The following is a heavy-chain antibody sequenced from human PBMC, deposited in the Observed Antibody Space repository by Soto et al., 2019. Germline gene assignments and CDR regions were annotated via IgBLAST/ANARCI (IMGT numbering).Heavy chain of an antibody. V-gene: IGHV1-69*13. J-gene: IGHJ6*02. D-gene: IGHD2-21*01. CDR2: IIPIFGTA. CDR1: GGTFSSYA. Sequence: ASVKVSCKASGGTFSSYAISWVRQAPGQGLEWMGGIIPIFGTANYAQKFQGRVTITADESASTAYMELSSLRAEDTAVYYCVRDTSKLVANKGGACIDVWGEGTTVTV. CDR3: VRDTSKLVANKGGACIDV.